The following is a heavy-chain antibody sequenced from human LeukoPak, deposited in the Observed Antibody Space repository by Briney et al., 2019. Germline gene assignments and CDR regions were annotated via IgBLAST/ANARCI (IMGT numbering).Heavy chain of an antibody. J-gene: IGHJ6*03. D-gene: IGHD3-3*01. CDR2: MNPNSGNT. V-gene: IGHV1-8*01. CDR3: ARGQAFGVVTPTDYYYYLDV. CDR1: GYTFTSYD. Sequence: ASVKVSCKASGYTFTSYDINWVRQATGQGLEWMGWMNPNSGNTGYAQKFQGRVTMTRNTSISTAYMELSSLRSEDTAVYYCARGQAFGVVTPTDYYYYLDVWGKGTTVTVSS.